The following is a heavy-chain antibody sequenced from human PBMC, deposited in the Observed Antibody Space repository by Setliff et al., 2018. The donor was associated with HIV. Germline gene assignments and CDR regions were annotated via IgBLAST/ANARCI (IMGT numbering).Heavy chain of an antibody. CDR1: EFTFSDYS. D-gene: IGHD7-27*01. CDR2: ISGDTRII. CDR3: ARDLNWGFDY. V-gene: IGHV3-11*06. J-gene: IGHJ4*02. Sequence: GGSLRLSCTASEFTFSDYSMSWVRQAPGKGLEWVSYISGDTRIINYADSVKGRFTISRDNAKNSLYLQMNSLRVEDTALYYCARDLNWGFDYWGQGTLVTVSS.